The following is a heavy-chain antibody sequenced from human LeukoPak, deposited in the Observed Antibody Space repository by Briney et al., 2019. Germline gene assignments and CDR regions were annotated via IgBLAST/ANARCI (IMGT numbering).Heavy chain of an antibody. D-gene: IGHD3-10*01. V-gene: IGHV4-59*01. J-gene: IGHJ4*02. Sequence: SEILSLTCTVSGGSISSYYWSWIRQPPGKGLEWIGYIYYSGSTNYNPSLKSRVTISVDTSKNQFSLKLSSVTAADTAVYYCARHDYYGSFDYWGQGTLVTVSS. CDR1: GGSISSYY. CDR2: IYYSGST. CDR3: ARHDYYGSFDY.